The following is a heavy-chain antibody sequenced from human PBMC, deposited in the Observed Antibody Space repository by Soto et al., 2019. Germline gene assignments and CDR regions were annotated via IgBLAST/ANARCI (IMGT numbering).Heavy chain of an antibody. D-gene: IGHD5-12*01. CDR2: ITAGGFNT. CDR1: GFTFSNDD. CDR3: ATNIGGFSGYANFDY. J-gene: IGHJ4*02. V-gene: IGHV3-23*01. Sequence: EVQLLESGGDLVQPGGSLRLSCVASGFTFSNDDLSWVRQASGKGLEWVSAITAGGFNTYYADSVKGRFTISRDNSKNTLYLQMNSLRAEDTAVSYCATNIGGFSGYANFDYWGQGTLVTVSS.